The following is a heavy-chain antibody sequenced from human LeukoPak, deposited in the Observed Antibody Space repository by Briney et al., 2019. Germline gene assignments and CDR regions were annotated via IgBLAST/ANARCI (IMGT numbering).Heavy chain of an antibody. V-gene: IGHV4-59*01. CDR3: ARSGGYSSSWSL. J-gene: IGHJ4*02. CDR1: GGSISTYY. CDR2: IYYSGST. Sequence: SETLSLTCTVSGGSISTYYWNWIRQPPGKGLEWIGYIYYSGSTNYNTSLKSRVTISVDTSKNQFSLKLSSVTAADTAVYYCARSGGYSSSWSLWGQRTLVTVSS. D-gene: IGHD6-13*01.